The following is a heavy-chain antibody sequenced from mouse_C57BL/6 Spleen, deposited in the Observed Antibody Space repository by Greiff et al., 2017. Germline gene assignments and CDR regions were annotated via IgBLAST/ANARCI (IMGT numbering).Heavy chain of an antibody. CDR1: GFTFSSYA. D-gene: IGHD1-1*01. V-gene: IGHV5-4*01. CDR3: ANYYGSSYYAMDY. J-gene: IGHJ4*01. Sequence: EVHLVESGGGLVKPGGSLKLSCAASGFTFSSYAMSWVRQTPEKRLEWVATISDGGSYTYYPDNVKGRFTISRDNAKNNLYLQMSHLKSEDTAMYYCANYYGSSYYAMDYWGQGTSVTVSS. CDR2: ISDGGSYT.